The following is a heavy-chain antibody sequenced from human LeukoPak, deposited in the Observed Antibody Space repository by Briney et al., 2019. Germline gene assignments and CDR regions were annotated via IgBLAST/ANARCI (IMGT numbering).Heavy chain of an antibody. V-gene: IGHV1-69*13. CDR2: IIPIFGTA. CDR1: GGTFSSYA. CDR3: ASQEGYYYYYMDV. Sequence: GASVKVSCKASGGTFSSYAISWVRQAPGQGLEWMGGIIPIFGTANYAQKFQGRVTITADESTSTAYMELSSLRSEDTAVYYCASQEGYYYYYMDVWGKGTTVTISS. J-gene: IGHJ6*03.